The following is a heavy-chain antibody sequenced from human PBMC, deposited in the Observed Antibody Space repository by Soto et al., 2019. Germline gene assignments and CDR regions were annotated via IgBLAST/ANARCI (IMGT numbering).Heavy chain of an antibody. CDR3: VGARGRLVGFDY. Sequence: QVQLQQWGAGLLKPSETLSLTCAVNSESLSGYYWSWIRQSPGKGLEWIGEIDGSGNTNYSPSLRSRVARSVDTSMHHFSLNLNSVSAADTAAYYCVGARGRLVGFDYWGQGTLVTVSS. CDR2: IDGSGNT. V-gene: IGHV4-34*01. CDR1: SESLSGYY. J-gene: IGHJ4*02. D-gene: IGHD1-26*01.